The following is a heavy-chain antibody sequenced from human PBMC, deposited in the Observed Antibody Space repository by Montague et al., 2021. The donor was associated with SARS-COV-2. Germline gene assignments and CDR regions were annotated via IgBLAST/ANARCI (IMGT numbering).Heavy chain of an antibody. V-gene: IGHV4-59*01. CDR1: GGSMRRYY. J-gene: IGHJ4*02. CDR2: IYDSGGA. Sequence: SETLSLTCTISGGSMRRYYWTWIRQLLGKELEWIGSIYDSGGARYNPSLKSRVSISVDASKNQFSLRVTSVTAADTAVYFCARRGTGNYEILDYWGQGILVTVSS. CDR3: ARRGTGNYEILDY. D-gene: IGHD3-3*01.